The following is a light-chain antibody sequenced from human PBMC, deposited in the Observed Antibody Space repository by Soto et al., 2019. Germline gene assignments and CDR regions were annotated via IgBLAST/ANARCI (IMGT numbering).Light chain of an antibody. CDR1: ESISTW. Sequence: DIQITRSPSSLSASVGDRVTITCRASESISTWLAWYQQKPGKAPKLLIYGASSLESGVPPRFSGDGSGTEFTLTISSLQRDDFGIYYCQQYSRLWSFGQGTKVDIK. CDR3: QQYSRLWS. CDR2: GAS. J-gene: IGKJ1*01. V-gene: IGKV1-5*03.